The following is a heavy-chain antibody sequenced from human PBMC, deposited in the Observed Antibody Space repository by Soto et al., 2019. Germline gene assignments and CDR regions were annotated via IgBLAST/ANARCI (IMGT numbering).Heavy chain of an antibody. CDR1: VFTFSIYG. J-gene: IGHJ6*01. D-gene: IGHD2-2*01. CDR2: ISYDGSNK. CDR3: AKSIVVVTAATVGNYYYYGMDV. Sequence: RGSLRLACATSVFTFSIYGMHWVRQAPGKGLDFVAVISYDGSNKYYADSVKGRFTISRDNSKNTLYLQMNSLRAEDTAVYYCAKSIVVVTAATVGNYYYYGMDVWGQGTPVTVSS. V-gene: IGHV3-30*18.